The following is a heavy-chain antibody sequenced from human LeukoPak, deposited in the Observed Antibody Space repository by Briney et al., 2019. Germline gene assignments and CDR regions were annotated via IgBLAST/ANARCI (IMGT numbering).Heavy chain of an antibody. V-gene: IGHV4-4*02. D-gene: IGHD1-1*01. J-gene: IGHJ4*02. Sequence: SETLSLTCGVSGGSISSTNWWTWVRQPPGGGLEWIGEVHLSGRTHYNPSLRSRVTISVDTSKNQLSLKLSSVTAADTAVYYCARQNVGHYFHYWGQGTLVTVSS. CDR3: ARQNVGHYFHY. CDR2: VHLSGRT. CDR1: GGSISSTNW.